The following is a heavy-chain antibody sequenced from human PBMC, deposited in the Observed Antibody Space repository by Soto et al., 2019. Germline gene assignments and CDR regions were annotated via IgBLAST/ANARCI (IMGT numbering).Heavy chain of an antibody. CDR2: ISWNSGSI. CDR1: GFTFDDYA. J-gene: IGHJ4*02. D-gene: IGHD2-2*01. CDR3: AKDGPAAEYYFDY. V-gene: IGHV3-9*01. Sequence: PGGSLRLSCAASGFTFDDYAMHWVRQAPGKGLEWVSGISWNSGSIGYADSVKGRFTISRDNAKNSLYLQMNSLRAEDTALYYCAKDGPAAEYYFDYWGQGTLVTVSS.